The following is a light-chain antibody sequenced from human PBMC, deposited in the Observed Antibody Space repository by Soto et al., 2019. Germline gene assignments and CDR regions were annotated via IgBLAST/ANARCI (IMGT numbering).Light chain of an antibody. CDR3: QQYNNWPLT. Sequence: EIVMTQSPATLSVSPGERATLSCRASQSVSSNLAWYQQKPGQAPRLLIYGASTRATGIPARFSGSGSGTEXXXXXXXXXXXXXXVYYCQQYNNWPLTFGGGTKVEIK. CDR1: QSVSSN. V-gene: IGKV3D-15*01. CDR2: GAS. J-gene: IGKJ4*01.